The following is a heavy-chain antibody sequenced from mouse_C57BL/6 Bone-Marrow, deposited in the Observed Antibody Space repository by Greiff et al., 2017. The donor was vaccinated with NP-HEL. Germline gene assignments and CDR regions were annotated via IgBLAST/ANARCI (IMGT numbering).Heavy chain of an antibody. CDR2: ISSGGDYI. J-gene: IGHJ4*01. CDR1: GFTFSSYA. V-gene: IGHV5-9-1*02. Sequence: DVQLVESGEGLVKPGGSLKLSCAASGFTFSSYAMSWVRQTPEKRLEWVAYISSGGDYIYYADTVKGRFTISRDNARNTLYLQMSSLKSEDTAMYYCTRAKLFYAMDYWGQGTSVTVSS. CDR3: TRAKLFYAMDY.